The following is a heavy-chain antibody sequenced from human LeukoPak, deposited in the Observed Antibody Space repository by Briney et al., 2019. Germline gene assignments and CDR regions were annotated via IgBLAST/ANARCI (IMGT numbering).Heavy chain of an antibody. CDR2: ITSSSSYT. Sequence: PGGSLRLSCAASGFTFSSYAMHWVRQAPGKGLEWVSSITSSSSYTYYAESVKGRFTISRDNAENSLYLQMNSLRAEDTAVYYCARDPYFGELSPHVYYWYMDVWGKGTTVTISS. CDR1: GFTFSSYA. CDR3: ARDPYFGELSPHVYYWYMDV. J-gene: IGHJ6*03. D-gene: IGHD3-10*01. V-gene: IGHV3-21*01.